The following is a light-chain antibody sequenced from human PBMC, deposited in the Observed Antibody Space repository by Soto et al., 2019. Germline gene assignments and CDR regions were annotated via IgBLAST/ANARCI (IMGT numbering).Light chain of an antibody. J-gene: IGKJ1*01. Sequence: DIQMIQSPSTLSASVGDRVTITCRASQSISRWSAWYQQKPGKAPKILIYDASSLESEVPSRFSGSGSGTQFTLTITSLQPDDFATYYCQHYNSYSPWTFGQGTKVDIK. CDR2: DAS. CDR1: QSISRW. V-gene: IGKV1-5*01. CDR3: QHYNSYSPWT.